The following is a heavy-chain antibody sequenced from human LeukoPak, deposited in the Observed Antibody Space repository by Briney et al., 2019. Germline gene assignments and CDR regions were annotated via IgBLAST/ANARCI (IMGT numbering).Heavy chain of an antibody. D-gene: IGHD6-19*01. Sequence: GGSLRLSCAASGFTFSSYAMHWVRQAPGKGLEWVAIISYDGSSKYYADSVKGRFTISRDNSKNTLYQQMNSLRAEDTAVYYCARPVAVAGLDAFDIWGQGTMVTVSS. CDR2: ISYDGSSK. V-gene: IGHV3-30*04. CDR1: GFTFSSYA. CDR3: ARPVAVAGLDAFDI. J-gene: IGHJ3*02.